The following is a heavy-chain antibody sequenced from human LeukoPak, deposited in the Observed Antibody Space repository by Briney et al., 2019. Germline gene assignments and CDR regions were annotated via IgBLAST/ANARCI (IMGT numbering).Heavy chain of an antibody. CDR3: ARIFGGYFYALDY. V-gene: IGHV4-59*01. J-gene: IGHJ4*02. CDR2: IYYSGST. D-gene: IGHD5-18*01. Sequence: PSETLSLTCTVSGGSISSYYWSWIRQPPGKGLEWIGYIYYSGSTNYNPSLKSRVTISVDTSKNQFSLKLSSVTAADTAVYCCARIFGGYFYALDYWGQGTLVTVSS. CDR1: GGSISSYY.